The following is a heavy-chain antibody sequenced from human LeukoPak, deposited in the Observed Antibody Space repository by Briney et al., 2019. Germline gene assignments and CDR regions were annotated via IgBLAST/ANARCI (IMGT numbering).Heavy chain of an antibody. CDR2: INPNSGGT. CDR1: GYTFTGYY. V-gene: IGHV1-2*02. J-gene: IGHJ4*02. Sequence: ASVKVSCKASGYTFTGYYMHRVRQAPGQGLEWMGWINPNSGGTNYAQKFQGRVTMTRDTSISTAYIELSRLISDDTVVYYCARERRYDFWSGSHYWGQGTLVTVSS. D-gene: IGHD3-3*01. CDR3: ARERRYDFWSGSHY.